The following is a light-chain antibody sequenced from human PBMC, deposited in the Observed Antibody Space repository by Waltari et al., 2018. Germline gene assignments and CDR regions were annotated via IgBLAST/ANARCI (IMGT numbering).Light chain of an antibody. Sequence: DIQMTQSPSFLSASVGDRVTISCRASQSVGINLKWYQQRPGQAPNLLIFGVSSLHGGAPSRFSGSGSETVFSLTIRGLQPEDFATYYCHQTHSFPRTFGQGTKVEIK. V-gene: IGKV1-39*01. CDR1: QSVGIN. CDR3: HQTHSFPRT. J-gene: IGKJ2*02. CDR2: GVS.